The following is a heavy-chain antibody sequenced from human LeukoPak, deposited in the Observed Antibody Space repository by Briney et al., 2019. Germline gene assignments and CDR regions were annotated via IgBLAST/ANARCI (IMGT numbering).Heavy chain of an antibody. CDR2: INHSGST. Sequence: PSETLSLTCAVYGGSFSGYYSSWIRQPPGKGLEWIGEINHSGSTNYNPSLKSRVTISVDTSKNQFSLKLSSVTAADTAVYYCARGRGYYYYYGMDVWGQGTTVTVSS. CDR1: GGSFSGYY. D-gene: IGHD2-15*01. CDR3: ARGRGYYYYYGMDV. J-gene: IGHJ6*02. V-gene: IGHV4-34*01.